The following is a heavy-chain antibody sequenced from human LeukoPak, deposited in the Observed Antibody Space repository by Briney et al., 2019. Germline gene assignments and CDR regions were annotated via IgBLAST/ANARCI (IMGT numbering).Heavy chain of an antibody. V-gene: IGHV3-74*01. CDR1: GFTFSSYC. CDR3: AGCGGDCYSDAFDI. D-gene: IGHD2-21*02. Sequence: PGGSLRLSCAASGFTFSSYCMHWVRQAPGKGLVWVSRINSDGSNTTYADSVKGRFTISRDNAKHSLYVQMDRLRAEETAMYYCAGCGGDCYSDAFDIWGQGKMVTVSS. CDR2: INSDGSNT. J-gene: IGHJ3*02.